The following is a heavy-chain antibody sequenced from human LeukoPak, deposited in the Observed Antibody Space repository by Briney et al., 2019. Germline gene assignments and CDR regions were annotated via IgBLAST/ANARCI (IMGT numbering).Heavy chain of an antibody. CDR2: IYHSGST. Sequence: SETLSLTCTVSGYSISSGYYWGWIRQPPGKGLEWIGSIYHSGSTYYNPSLKSRVTISVDTSKNQFSLKLSSVTAADTAVYYCARDSPGGYYFDYWGQGTLVTVSS. CDR1: GYSISSGYY. J-gene: IGHJ4*02. V-gene: IGHV4-38-2*02. D-gene: IGHD2-2*01. CDR3: ARDSPGGYYFDY.